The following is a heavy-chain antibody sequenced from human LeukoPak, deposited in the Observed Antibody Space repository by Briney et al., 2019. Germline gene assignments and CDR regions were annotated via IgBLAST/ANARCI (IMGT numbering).Heavy chain of an antibody. D-gene: IGHD6-19*01. CDR2: IYYSGST. V-gene: IGHV4-39*07. Sequence: PSETLSLTCTVSGGSISSYYWSWIRQPPGKGLEWIGSIYYSGSTYYNPSLKSRVTISVDTSKNQFSLKLSSVTAADTAVYYCARSRIVLADSLDPWGQGTLVTVSS. CDR1: GGSISSYY. J-gene: IGHJ5*02. CDR3: ARSRIVLADSLDP.